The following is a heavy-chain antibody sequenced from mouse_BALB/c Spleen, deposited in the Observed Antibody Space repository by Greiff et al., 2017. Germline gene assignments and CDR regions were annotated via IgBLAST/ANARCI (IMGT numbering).Heavy chain of an antibody. CDR2: ISSGGSYT. CDR3: ARLGDGVAY. Sequence: EVQRVESGGDLVKPGGSLKLSCAASGFTFSSYGMSWVRQTPDKRLEWVATISSGGSYTYYPDSVKGRFNISRDNAKNTLYLQMSSLKSEDTAMYYCARLGDGVAYWGQGTLVTVSA. J-gene: IGHJ3*01. V-gene: IGHV5-6*01. CDR1: GFTFSSYG. D-gene: IGHD3-3*01.